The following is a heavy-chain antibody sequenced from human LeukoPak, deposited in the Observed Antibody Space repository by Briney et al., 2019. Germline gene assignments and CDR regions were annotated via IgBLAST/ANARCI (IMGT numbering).Heavy chain of an antibody. CDR3: ARESGSYQYYFDY. CDR1: VGSISTYY. V-gene: IGHV4-4*07. J-gene: IGHJ4*02. Sequence: SETLSLTCTVSVGSISTYYWTWIRQPAGKGLEWSGRIYSSGTTNYNPSLKSRVTMSVDTSKKQFSLKLSSVTAADTAVYYCARESGSYQYYFDYWGQGTLVTVSS. D-gene: IGHD1-26*01. CDR2: IYSSGTT.